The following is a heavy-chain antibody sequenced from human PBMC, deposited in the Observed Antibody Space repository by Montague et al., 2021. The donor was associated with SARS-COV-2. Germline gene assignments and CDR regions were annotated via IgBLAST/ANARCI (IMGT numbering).Heavy chain of an antibody. D-gene: IGHD3-9*01. CDR2: INNSGST. CDR1: GGSFSGYY. V-gene: IGHV4-34*01. J-gene: IGHJ4*02. CDR3: ARGLAELRYFDWYHYYFDY. Sequence: SETLSLTCAVYGGSFSGYYWSWIRQPPGKGLEWIGEINNSGSTNYNPSLKSRVTISVDTPKNQFSLKLSSVTAADTAVYYCARGLAELRYFDWYHYYFDYWGQGTLVTVSS.